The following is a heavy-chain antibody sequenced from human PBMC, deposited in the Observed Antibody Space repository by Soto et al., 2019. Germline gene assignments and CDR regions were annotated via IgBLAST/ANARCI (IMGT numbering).Heavy chain of an antibody. CDR1: GFTFSSYA. D-gene: IGHD2-2*01. Sequence: GGSLRLSCAASGFTFSSYAMSWVRQAPGKGLEWVSAISGSGGSTYYADSVKGRFTISRDNSKNTLYLQMNSLRAEDTAVYYCAKQGYDIVVVPAAPYLDDDYYIDDCGNGTTVTVSS. V-gene: IGHV3-23*01. CDR3: AKQGYDIVVVPAAPYLDDDYYIDD. J-gene: IGHJ6*03. CDR2: ISGSGGST.